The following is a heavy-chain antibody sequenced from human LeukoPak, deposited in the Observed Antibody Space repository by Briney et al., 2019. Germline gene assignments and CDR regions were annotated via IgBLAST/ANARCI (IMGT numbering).Heavy chain of an antibody. CDR1: GGSFSGYY. J-gene: IGHJ4*02. D-gene: IGHD6-13*01. CDR3: ARILPAAAARYYFDY. CDR2: IDHSGST. V-gene: IGHV4-34*01. Sequence: SETLSLTCAVYGGSFSGYYWSWIRQPPGKGLEWIGEIDHSGSTNYNPSLKSRVTISVDTSKNQFSLKLSSVTAADTAVYYCARILPAAAARYYFDYWGQGTLVTVSS.